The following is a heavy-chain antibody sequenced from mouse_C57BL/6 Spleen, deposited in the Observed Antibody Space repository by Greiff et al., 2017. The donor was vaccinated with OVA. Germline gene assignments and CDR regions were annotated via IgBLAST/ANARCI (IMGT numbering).Heavy chain of an antibody. CDR3: TRVNYGSSYVPSYWYFDV. CDR2: ISSGGDYI. J-gene: IGHJ1*03. D-gene: IGHD1-1*01. CDR1: GFTFSSYA. Sequence: EVMLVESGAGLVKPGGSLKLSCAASGFTFSSYAMSWVRQTPEKRLEWVAYISSGGDYIYYADTVKGRFTISRDNARNTLYLQMSSLKSEDTAMYYCTRVNYGSSYVPSYWYFDVWGTGTTVTVSS. V-gene: IGHV5-9-1*02.